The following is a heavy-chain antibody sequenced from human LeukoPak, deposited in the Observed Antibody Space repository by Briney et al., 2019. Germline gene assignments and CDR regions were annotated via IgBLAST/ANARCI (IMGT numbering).Heavy chain of an antibody. D-gene: IGHD3-22*01. CDR2: IYYSGST. CDR3: ARVRSNYDSSGYYYRTFDY. CDR1: GGSISSYY. Sequence: SETLSLTCTVSGGSISSYYWSWIRQPPGKGLEWIGYIYYSGSTNYNPSLKSRVTISVDTSKNQFSLKLSSVTAADTAVYYCARVRSNYDSSGYYYRTFDYWGQGTLVTVSS. V-gene: IGHV4-59*01. J-gene: IGHJ4*02.